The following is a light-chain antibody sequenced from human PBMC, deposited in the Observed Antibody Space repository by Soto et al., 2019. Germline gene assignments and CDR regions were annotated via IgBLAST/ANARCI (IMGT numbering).Light chain of an antibody. CDR1: QSVSSSY. Sequence: EIVLTQSPGTLSLSPGERATLSCRASQSVSSSYLAWYQQKPGQAPRLLIYGASSRATGIADRFSGSGSGTDFSLTISRLEPEDFGVYYCQQYGSSPDTFGQGTKLEIK. CDR3: QQYGSSPDT. CDR2: GAS. V-gene: IGKV3-20*01. J-gene: IGKJ2*01.